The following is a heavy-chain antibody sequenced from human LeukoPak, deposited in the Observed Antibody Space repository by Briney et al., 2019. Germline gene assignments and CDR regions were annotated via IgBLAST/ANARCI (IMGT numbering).Heavy chain of an antibody. V-gene: IGHV3-23*01. CDR1: GFTFSSYA. CDR3: AKDPDCTSGICYTFFDY. Sequence: GGSLRLSCAASGFTFSSYAINWVRQAPGEGLEWVSGIGGSGGSTYYADSVEGRFTISRDNSKNTLYLQMNSLRAEDTAVYYCAKDPDCTSGICYTFFDYWGQGTLVTVSS. J-gene: IGHJ4*02. D-gene: IGHD2-8*01. CDR2: IGGSGGST.